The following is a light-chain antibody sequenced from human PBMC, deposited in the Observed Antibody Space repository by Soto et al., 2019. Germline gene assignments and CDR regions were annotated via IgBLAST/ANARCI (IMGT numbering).Light chain of an antibody. CDR3: TSYSSTNTRV. CDR1: SSDIGDYVY. J-gene: IGLJ3*02. CDR2: EVS. Sequence: QSALTQPASASGSPGQSITISCTGSSSDIGDYVYVSWYQHHPGKAPKLILYEVSHRPSGVSDRFSGSKSGATASLAISGLQADDEADYYCTSYSSTNTRVFGGGTKLTVL. V-gene: IGLV2-14*01.